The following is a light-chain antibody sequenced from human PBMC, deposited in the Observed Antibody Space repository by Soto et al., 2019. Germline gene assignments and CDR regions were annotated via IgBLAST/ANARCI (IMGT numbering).Light chain of an antibody. V-gene: IGLV2-14*01. J-gene: IGLJ1*01. CDR1: SSDVGGYDY. CDR2: EDS. Sequence: QSALTQPASVSGSPGQSITISCTGTSSDVGGYDYVSWYQQHPDKAPKLMIYEDSNRPSGVSSRFSGSKSGNTASLTISGLQAEDEADYYCRSYTSSNTRYVFGTGTKVTVL. CDR3: RSYTSSNTRYV.